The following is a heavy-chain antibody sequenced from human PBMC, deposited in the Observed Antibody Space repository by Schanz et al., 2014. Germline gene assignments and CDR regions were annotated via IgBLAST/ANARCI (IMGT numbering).Heavy chain of an antibody. V-gene: IGHV4-59*01. Sequence: QAQLQESGPGLVKPSETLSLTCAVSGGSISGYYWSWIRQPPGKGLEWIAFIHYSRGTNYNPSLKGRVTISVDTSKNEFALKVTSVTAADTAIYYCPRVHSTSLERGSHYYMDVCGKGTTVAVS. D-gene: IGHD2-2*01. J-gene: IGHJ6*03. CDR2: IHYSRGT. CDR3: PRVHSTSLERGSHYYMDV. CDR1: GGSISGYY.